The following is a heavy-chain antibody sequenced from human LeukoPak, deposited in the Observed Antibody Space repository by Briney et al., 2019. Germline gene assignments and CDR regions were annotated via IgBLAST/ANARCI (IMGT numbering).Heavy chain of an antibody. CDR2: IRPNSGGT. J-gene: IGHJ6*02. D-gene: IGHD6-6*01. V-gene: IGHV1-2*02. CDR1: GYTFTVYY. CDR3: ATYSNSTLQYYYGLDV. Sequence: ASVTVSCKTSGYTFTVYYLHWVRQAPGQGLEWMGWIRPNSGGTKNAQKFQGRVTMTRDTSISTAYMELNRLTSDDTAVYYCATYSNSTLQYYYGLDVWGQGTTVTVSS.